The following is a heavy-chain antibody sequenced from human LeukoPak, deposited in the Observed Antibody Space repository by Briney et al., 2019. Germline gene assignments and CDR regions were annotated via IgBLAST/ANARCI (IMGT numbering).Heavy chain of an antibody. CDR2: INSNGGRT. D-gene: IGHD3-22*01. J-gene: IGHJ4*02. CDR1: GFTFKKYA. CDR3: VKDLYYDNSGYYSGVCDY. Sequence: GGSLRLSCSASGFTFKKYAMHWVRQAPGKGLEYVSHINSNGGRTYYADSVKGRFTISRDNSKNTLFLQMSSLRVEDTAVYYCVKDLYYDNSGYYSGVCDYWGQGTLVTVSS. V-gene: IGHV3-64D*06.